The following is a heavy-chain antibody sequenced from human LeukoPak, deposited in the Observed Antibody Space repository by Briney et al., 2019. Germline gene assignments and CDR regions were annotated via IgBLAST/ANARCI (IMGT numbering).Heavy chain of an antibody. CDR2: IIPIFGTA. Sequence: AASVKVSCKASGGTFSSYAISWVRQAPGQGLEWMGGIIPIFGTANYAQKFQGRVTITTDESTSTAYMELSSLRSEDTAVYYCARESVTTRVFDYWGQGTLATVSS. CDR3: ARESVTTRVFDY. CDR1: GGTFSSYA. V-gene: IGHV1-69*05. D-gene: IGHD4-11*01. J-gene: IGHJ4*02.